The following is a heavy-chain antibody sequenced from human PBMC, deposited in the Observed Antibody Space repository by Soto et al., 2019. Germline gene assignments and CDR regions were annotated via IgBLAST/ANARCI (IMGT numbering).Heavy chain of an antibody. V-gene: IGHV3-23*01. CDR3: AKRRGAGGHFDY. J-gene: IGHJ4*02. Sequence: LSCAASGFTFTNYAMGWVRQAPGKGLEWVSVVSSGGSTYYADSVTGRFTVSRDNSKNTLSLQMNSLRAEDTAVYYCAKRRGAGGHFDYWGQGALVTVSS. CDR2: VSSGGST. CDR1: GFTFTNYA. D-gene: IGHD2-15*01.